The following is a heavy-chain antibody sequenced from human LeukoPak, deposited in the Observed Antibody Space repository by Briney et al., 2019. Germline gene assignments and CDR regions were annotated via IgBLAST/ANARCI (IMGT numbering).Heavy chain of an antibody. V-gene: IGHV1-46*01. J-gene: IGHJ6*02. CDR1: GYTFTSYC. CDR2: INPSGGST. CDR3: ARDLTGDNGMDV. Sequence: ASVKVSCKASGYTFTSYCMHWVRQAPGQGLEWMGIINPSGGSTSYAQKFQGRVTMTRDTSTSTVYMELSSLRSEDTAVYYCARDLTGDNGMDVWGQGTTVTVSS. D-gene: IGHD7-27*01.